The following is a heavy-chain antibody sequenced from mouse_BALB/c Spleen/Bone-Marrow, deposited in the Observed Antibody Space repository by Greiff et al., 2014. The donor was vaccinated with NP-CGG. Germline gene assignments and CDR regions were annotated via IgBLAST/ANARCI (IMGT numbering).Heavy chain of an antibody. CDR2: IWSGGST. V-gene: IGHV2-4-1*01. Sequence: VHLVESGPGLVQPSQSLSITCTVSGFSLTSYGVHWVRQSPGKGLEWLGVIWSGGSTDYNAAFISRLSISKDNSKSQVFFKMNSLQADDTAIYYCARNGGTWFAYWGQGTLVTVSA. J-gene: IGHJ3*01. CDR3: ARNGGTWFAY. CDR1: GFSLTSYG.